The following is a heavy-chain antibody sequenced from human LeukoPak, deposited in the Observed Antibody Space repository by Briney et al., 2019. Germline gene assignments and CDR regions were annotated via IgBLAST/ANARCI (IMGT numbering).Heavy chain of an antibody. CDR2: VNHSGST. Sequence: SETLSLTCAVYGGSFSGYYWSWIRQPPGKGLEWIGEVNHSGSTNYNPSLKSRVTISVDTSKNQFSLKLSSVTAADTAVYYCARALDFWSGYLDYWGQGTLVTVSS. J-gene: IGHJ4*02. D-gene: IGHD3-3*01. CDR1: GGSFSGYY. V-gene: IGHV4-34*01. CDR3: ARALDFWSGYLDY.